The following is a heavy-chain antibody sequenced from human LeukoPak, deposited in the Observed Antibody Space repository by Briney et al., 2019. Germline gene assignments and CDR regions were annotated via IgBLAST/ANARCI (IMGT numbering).Heavy chain of an antibody. CDR3: ARGEMATTDWDDAFDI. CDR2: ISGSGGST. CDR1: GFTFSSYA. V-gene: IGHV3-23*01. D-gene: IGHD5-24*01. Sequence: GGSLRLSCAASGFTFSSYAMSWVRQAPGKGLEWVSAISGSGGSTYYADSVKGRFTISRDNSKNTLYLQMNSLRAEDTAVYYCARGEMATTDWDDAFDIWGQGTMVTVSS. J-gene: IGHJ3*02.